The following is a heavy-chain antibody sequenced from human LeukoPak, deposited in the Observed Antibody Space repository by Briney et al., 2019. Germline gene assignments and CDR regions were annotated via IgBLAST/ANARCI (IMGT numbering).Heavy chain of an antibody. V-gene: IGHV3-23*01. D-gene: IGHD3-10*01. Sequence: GGSLRLSCVASGFTFGSFAMSWVRQAPGKGLEWVSGISTSGGITDYADSVKGRFTISRDNSKRTLYLEMNSLRAEDTAVYYCAKEMGFKIREVMLGFFDYWGQGTLVTVSS. CDR3: AKEMGFKIREVMLGFFDY. J-gene: IGHJ4*02. CDR2: ISTSGGIT. CDR1: GFTFGSFA.